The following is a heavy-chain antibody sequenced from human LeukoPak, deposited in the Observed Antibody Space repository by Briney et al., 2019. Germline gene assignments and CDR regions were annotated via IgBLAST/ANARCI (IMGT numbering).Heavy chain of an antibody. Sequence: PGGSLTLSSAASGFSFSSYGMHWVGQAPGEGLEWVAFIRNAGSEKYYANSVEGRCTTSSDHSNNAAYLQMNSLRAEDTAVYYCAKDPWDCSGRSCPMYYYYMDVWGKGTTVTVSS. CDR2: IRNAGSEK. CDR3: AKDPWDCSGRSCPMYYYYMDV. J-gene: IGHJ6*03. D-gene: IGHD2-15*01. CDR1: GFSFSSYG. V-gene: IGHV3-30*02.